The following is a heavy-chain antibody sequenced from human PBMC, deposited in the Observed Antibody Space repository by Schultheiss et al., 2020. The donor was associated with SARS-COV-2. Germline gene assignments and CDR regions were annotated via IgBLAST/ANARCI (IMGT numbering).Heavy chain of an antibody. CDR2: IKSETDGGTI. V-gene: IGHV3-15*01. J-gene: IGHJ6*02. Sequence: GGSLRLSCAASGFTLSNAWMSWVRQAPGKGLEWVSRIKSETDGGTIDYAAPVKGRFTISRDDSKNTLYLQMNSLKTEDTAVYYCTDSGAYYHGKDVWGQGTTVTVSS. CDR1: GFTLSNAW. D-gene: IGHD2-21*01. CDR3: TDSGAYYHGKDV.